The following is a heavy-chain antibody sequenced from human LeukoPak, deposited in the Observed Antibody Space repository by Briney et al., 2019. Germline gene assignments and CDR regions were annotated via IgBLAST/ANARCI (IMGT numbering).Heavy chain of an antibody. D-gene: IGHD3-3*01. CDR3: ARAGLAAQGVGSYFDT. V-gene: IGHV3-30*04. CDR1: GFTFSSYA. Sequence: GGSLRLPCAASGFTFSSYAMHWVRQAPGKGLEGVAVISYDGSNKYYADSVKGRFTISRDNFKDTLYLQMNSWRADDTAVVYCARAGLAAQGVGSYFDTGAREPWSPSPQ. CDR2: ISYDGSNK. J-gene: IGHJ4*02.